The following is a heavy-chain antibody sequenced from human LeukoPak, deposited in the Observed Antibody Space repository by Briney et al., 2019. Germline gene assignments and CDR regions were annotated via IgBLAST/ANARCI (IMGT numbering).Heavy chain of an antibody. J-gene: IGHJ6*03. CDR3: ARDGANKVRGVHYYYMDV. V-gene: IGHV1-2*06. Sequence: ASVKVSCKASGYTFSGYYMHWVRQAPGQGVEWMGRINPNSGGTNYAQKFQGRVTMTRDTSIGTAYMELSSLTSDDTPVYYCARDGANKVRGVHYYYMDVWGKGTTVTVSS. D-gene: IGHD3-10*01. CDR2: INPNSGGT. CDR1: GYTFSGYY.